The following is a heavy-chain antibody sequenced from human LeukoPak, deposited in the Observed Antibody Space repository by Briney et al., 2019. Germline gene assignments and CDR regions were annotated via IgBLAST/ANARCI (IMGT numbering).Heavy chain of an antibody. J-gene: IGHJ4*02. V-gene: IGHV3-48*04. CDR3: AREGDFWSGYSVG. CDR1: GFTFSSYS. D-gene: IGHD3-3*01. CDR2: ISSSSSTI. Sequence: GGSLRLSYAASGFTFSSYSMNWVRQAPGKGLEWVSYISSSSSTIYYADSVKGRFTISRDNAKNSLYLQMNSLRAEDTAVYYCAREGDFWSGYSVGWGQGTLVTVSS.